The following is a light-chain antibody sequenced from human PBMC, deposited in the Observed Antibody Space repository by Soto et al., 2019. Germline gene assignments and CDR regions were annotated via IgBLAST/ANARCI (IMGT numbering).Light chain of an antibody. V-gene: IGLV1-44*01. J-gene: IGLJ1*01. Sequence: QSVLTQPPSASCTPGQRVTISCSGSSSNIGSNTVNWYQQLPGTAPKLRIYSNNQRPSGVPDRFSGSKSGTSASLAISGLQSEDEADYYCAAWDDSLNGYVFGTGTRSPS. CDR3: AAWDDSLNGYV. CDR2: SNN. CDR1: SSNIGSNT.